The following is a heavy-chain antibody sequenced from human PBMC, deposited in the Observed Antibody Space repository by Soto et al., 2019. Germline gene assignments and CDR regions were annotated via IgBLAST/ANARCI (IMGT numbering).Heavy chain of an antibody. J-gene: IGHJ4*02. CDR3: TSHHSSSRCH. CDR2: IRSKANSYAT. D-gene: IGHD6-13*01. V-gene: IGHV3-73*01. CDR1: GFTFSGSA. Sequence: GGSLRLSCAASGFTFSGSAMPWVRQASGKGLEWVGRIRSKANSYATAYAASVKGRFTISRDDSKNTAYLQMNSLKTEDTAVYYCTSHHSSSRCHWGQGTLVTVSS.